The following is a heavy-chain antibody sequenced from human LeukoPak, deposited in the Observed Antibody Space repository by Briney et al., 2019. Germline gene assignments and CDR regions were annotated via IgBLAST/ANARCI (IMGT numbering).Heavy chain of an antibody. CDR3: ARARLSVVGAKINWFDP. V-gene: IGHV4-39*07. D-gene: IGHD1-26*01. J-gene: IGHJ5*02. Sequence: SETLSLTCTVSGGSISSSSYYWGWIRQPPGKGLEWIGSIFYSGSTYYNPSLKSRVTISVDTSKTQFSLTLSSVTAADTAVYYCARARLSVVGAKINWFDPWGQGTLVTVSS. CDR1: GGSISSSSYY. CDR2: IFYSGST.